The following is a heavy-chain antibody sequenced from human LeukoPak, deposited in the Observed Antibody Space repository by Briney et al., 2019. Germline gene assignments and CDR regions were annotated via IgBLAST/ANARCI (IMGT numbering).Heavy chain of an antibody. CDR3: ARWTLYYFDY. D-gene: IGHD3/OR15-3a*01. CDR1: GGSISSSSYY. Sequence: SETLSLTCTVSGGSISSSSYYWGWIRQPPGKGLEWIGSIYYSGSTYYNPSLKSRVTISVDTSKNQFSLKLSSVTAADTAVYYCARWTLYYFDYWGQGTLVTVSS. V-gene: IGHV4-39*07. CDR2: IYYSGST. J-gene: IGHJ4*02.